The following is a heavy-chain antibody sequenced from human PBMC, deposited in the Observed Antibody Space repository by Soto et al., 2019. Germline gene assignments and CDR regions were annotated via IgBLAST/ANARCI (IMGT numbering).Heavy chain of an antibody. D-gene: IGHD4-17*01. J-gene: IGHJ4*02. V-gene: IGHV3-30*18. Sequence: QVQLVESGGGVVQPGRSLRLSCAASGFTFSSYGMHWVRQAPGKGLEWVAVISYDGSNKYYADSVKGRFTISRDNSKNTLYLQMNSLRAEDTAVYYCAKGILGDYGGNSADYWSQGTLVTVSS. CDR1: GFTFSSYG. CDR3: AKGILGDYGGNSADY. CDR2: ISYDGSNK.